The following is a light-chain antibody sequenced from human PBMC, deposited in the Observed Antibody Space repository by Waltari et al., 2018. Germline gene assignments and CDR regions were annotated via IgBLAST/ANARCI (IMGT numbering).Light chain of an antibody. CDR2: RAS. V-gene: IGKV3-15*01. CDR1: QNVYTN. Sequence: EVVVTQSPDTLSLSPGETATLSCRASQNVYTNIGWYQQKPGQPPRLLISRASSRDTGVPARFSGSGSGTEFTLTINSLQSEDFAIYYCQQYNNWRTTFGQGTRVEI. CDR3: QQYNNWRTT. J-gene: IGKJ1*01.